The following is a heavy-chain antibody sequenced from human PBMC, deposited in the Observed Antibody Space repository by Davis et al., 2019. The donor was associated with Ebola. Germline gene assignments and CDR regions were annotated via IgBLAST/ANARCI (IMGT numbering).Heavy chain of an antibody. CDR3: ASENVLLWFGELLSPFYGMDV. V-gene: IGHV7-4-1*02. CDR1: GYTFTNYA. J-gene: IGHJ6*04. Sequence: ASVKVSCKASGYTFTNYAMNWVRQAPGQGLEWMGWINTETGNPMYAQGFTGRFDFSLDTSVSTAYLQISSLKAEDTAVYYCASENVLLWFGELLSPFYGMDVWGKGTTVTVSS. CDR2: INTETGNP. D-gene: IGHD3-10*01.